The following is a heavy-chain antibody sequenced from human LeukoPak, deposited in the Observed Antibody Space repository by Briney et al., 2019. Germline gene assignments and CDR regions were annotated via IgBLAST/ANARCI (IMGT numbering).Heavy chain of an antibody. CDR1: GGSISNYY. D-gene: IGHD2/OR15-2a*01. J-gene: IGHJ3*01. CDR2: IYYTGST. V-gene: IGHV4-59*01. CDR3: ARENSMTLGGRAFDL. Sequence: PSETLSLTCTVSGGSISNYYLTWIRQPPGKGLEWIGYIYYTGSTNYNPSLKSRVTISVDTSKNQFSLTLTSVTAADTAVYYCARENSMTLGGRAFDLWGQGTMVTVSS.